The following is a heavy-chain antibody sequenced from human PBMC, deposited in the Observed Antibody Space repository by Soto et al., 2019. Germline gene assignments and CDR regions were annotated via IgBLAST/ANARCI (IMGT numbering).Heavy chain of an antibody. D-gene: IGHD1-1*01. Sequence: QVQLVQSGAEMKRPGASVKVSCKASGYTFTDTFIQWGRQAPGQRPEWLGWSNTNLGNTHYSRKFQGRVTLTRQTSVTTVYMELAGLESDDSALYFCARTLPTTVLGFDYWGQGTLVTVSS. CDR2: SNTNLGNT. CDR3: ARTLPTTVLGFDY. CDR1: GYTFTDTF. V-gene: IGHV1-2*02. J-gene: IGHJ4*02.